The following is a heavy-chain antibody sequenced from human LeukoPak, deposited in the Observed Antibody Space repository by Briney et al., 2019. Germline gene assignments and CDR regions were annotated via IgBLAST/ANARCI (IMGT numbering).Heavy chain of an antibody. CDR2: ISASGTLT. D-gene: IGHD3-3*01. CDR1: GFTFSSYG. V-gene: IGHV3-48*03. J-gene: IGHJ6*03. Sequence: GGSLRLSCAASGFTFSSYGMNWVRQAPGKGLEWISYISASGTLTHYADSVEGRFTISRDNAKNSLYLQMNSLRAEDTAVYYCAREVGRITIFGGHYYMDVWGKGTTVTISS. CDR3: AREVGRITIFGGHYYMDV.